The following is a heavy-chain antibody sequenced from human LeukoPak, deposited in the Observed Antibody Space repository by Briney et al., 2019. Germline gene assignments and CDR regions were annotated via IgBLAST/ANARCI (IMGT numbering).Heavy chain of an antibody. V-gene: IGHV3-7*03. D-gene: IGHD2-15*01. J-gene: IGHJ5*02. CDR1: GFTFSSYW. Sequence: GGSLRLSCAASGFTFSSYWMSWVRQAPGKGLEWVANIKQDGSEKYYVDSVKGRFTISRDNAKNSLYLQMNSLKTEDTAVYYCTTDLGYCSGGSCYPSWFDPWGQGTLVTVSS. CDR3: TTDLGYCSGGSCYPSWFDP. CDR2: IKQDGSEK.